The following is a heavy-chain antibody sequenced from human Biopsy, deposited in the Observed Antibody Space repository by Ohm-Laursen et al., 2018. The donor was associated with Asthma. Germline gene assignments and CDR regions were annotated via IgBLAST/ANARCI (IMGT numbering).Heavy chain of an antibody. CDR3: AKDTEGRYDFWSGLSYNYYGMDV. Sequence: SLRLSCTASGFTFSSYSMNWVRQAPGKGLEWVSYISSSSSTIYYADSVKGRFIISRDNSKNTLYLQMNSLRAEDTAVYYCAKDTEGRYDFWSGLSYNYYGMDVWGQGTTVTVSS. CDR2: ISSSSSTI. V-gene: IGHV3-48*01. CDR1: GFTFSSYS. J-gene: IGHJ6*02. D-gene: IGHD3-3*01.